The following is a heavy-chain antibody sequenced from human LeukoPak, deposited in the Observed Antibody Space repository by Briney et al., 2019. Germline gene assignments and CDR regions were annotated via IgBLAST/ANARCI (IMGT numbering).Heavy chain of an antibody. CDR3: ARGTTDQLPQVDY. CDR2: INPSGDST. D-gene: IGHD2-2*01. J-gene: IGHJ4*02. V-gene: IGHV1-46*01. CDR1: GDTFTSYY. Sequence: ASVKVFCKASGDTFTSYYMQWVRQAPGQGLEWMGIINPSGDSTSYAQKFQGRVTMTRDTSTSTVYMELRSLRSEDTAVYYCARGTTDQLPQVDYWGQGTPVTVSS.